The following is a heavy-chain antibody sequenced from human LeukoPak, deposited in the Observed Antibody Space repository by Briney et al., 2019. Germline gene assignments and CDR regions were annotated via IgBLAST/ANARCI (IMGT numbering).Heavy chain of an antibody. CDR2: ISHGGSSI. D-gene: IGHD6-13*01. CDR1: GFTFNTYA. J-gene: IGHJ4*02. V-gene: IGHV3-23*01. CDR3: AKGDPRGQQLIGIFDY. Sequence: GGSLRLSCAASGFTFNTYAMNWVRQAPGKGLEWVSTISHGGSSIYYADSVKGRFTISRDNSKNTLYLQMNSLRAGDTATYYCAKGDPRGQQLIGIFDYWGQATLVTVSS.